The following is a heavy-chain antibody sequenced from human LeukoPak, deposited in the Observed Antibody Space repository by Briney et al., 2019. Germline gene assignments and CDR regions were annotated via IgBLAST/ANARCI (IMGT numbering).Heavy chain of an antibody. CDR3: ARGGKSIAAAGIYSDY. V-gene: IGHV4-61*02. Sequence: SETLSLTCTVSGGSISSGSYYWSWIRQPAGKGLEWIGRIYTSGSTNYNPSLKSRVTISVDTSKNQFSLKLSSVTAADTAVYYCARGGKSIAAAGIYSDYWGQGTLVTVSS. CDR1: GGSISSGSYY. J-gene: IGHJ4*02. D-gene: IGHD6-13*01. CDR2: IYTSGST.